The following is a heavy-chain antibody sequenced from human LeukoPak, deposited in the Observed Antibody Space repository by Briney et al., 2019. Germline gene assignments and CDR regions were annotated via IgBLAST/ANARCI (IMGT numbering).Heavy chain of an antibody. CDR3: AELGITMIGGI. V-gene: IGHV3-48*03. J-gene: IGHJ6*04. D-gene: IGHD3-10*02. CDR2: ISSSGSTL. Sequence: GGSLRLSCAASGFTFSSYEMNWVRQAPGKGLEWVSYISSSGSTLYYADSVKGRFTISRDNAKNSLYLQMNSLRAEDTAVYYCAELGITMIGGIWGKGTTVTISS. CDR1: GFTFSSYE.